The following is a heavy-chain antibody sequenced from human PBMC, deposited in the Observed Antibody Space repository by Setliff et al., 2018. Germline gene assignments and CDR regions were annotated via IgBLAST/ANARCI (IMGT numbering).Heavy chain of an antibody. CDR1: GYIFTDYY. CDR3: AREEVERAYAFDI. D-gene: IGHD1-1*01. CDR2: INPILGIA. J-gene: IGHJ3*02. V-gene: IGHV1-69*10. Sequence: GASVKVSCKASGYIFTDYYMHWVRQAPGQELGWMGRINPILGIANYAQKFQGRVTITADESTSTAYMELSSLRSEDTAVYYCAREEVERAYAFDIWGQGTMVTVSS.